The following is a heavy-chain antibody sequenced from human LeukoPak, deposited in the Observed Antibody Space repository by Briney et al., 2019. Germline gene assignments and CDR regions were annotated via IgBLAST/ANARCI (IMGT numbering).Heavy chain of an antibody. Sequence: ASVKVSCKASGYTFTSYAMNWVRQAPGQGLEWMGWINTNTGNPTYAQGFTGRFVFPLDTSVSTAYLQISSLKAEDTAVYYCARGPREQQLASLGGYFDYWGQGTLVTVSS. CDR1: GYTFTSYA. CDR2: INTNTGNP. CDR3: ARGPREQQLASLGGYFDY. V-gene: IGHV7-4-1*02. J-gene: IGHJ4*02. D-gene: IGHD6-13*01.